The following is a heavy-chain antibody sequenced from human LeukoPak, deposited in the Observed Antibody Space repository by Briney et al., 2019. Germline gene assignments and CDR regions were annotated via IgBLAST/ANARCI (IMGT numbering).Heavy chain of an antibody. D-gene: IGHD4-23*01. CDR2: INPSGHRT. V-gene: IGHV1-46*02. Sequence: ASVKVSCKASGYSFNSYYTHWVRQAPGQGLEWMGTINPSGHRTIYAQNFQGRVTMTTDTSTRIVDMELSGLKSEDTAVYYCARDLGDYGGNSGFFDFWGQGILVTVSS. CDR3: ARDLGDYGGNSGFFDF. CDR1: GYSFNSYY. J-gene: IGHJ4*02.